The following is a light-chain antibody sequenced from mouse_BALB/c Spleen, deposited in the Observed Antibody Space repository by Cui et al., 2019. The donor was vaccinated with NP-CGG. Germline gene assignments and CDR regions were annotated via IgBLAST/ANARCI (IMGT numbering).Light chain of an antibody. CDR2: GTN. CDR3: ALWYSNHWV. CDR1: TGAVTTTNY. J-gene: IGLJ1*01. V-gene: IGLV1*01. Sequence: VTQESALTTSPGETVTLTCRSSTGAVTTTNYANWVQEKPDHLFTGLIGGTNNRAPGVPARFSGSLIGDKAALTITGAQTEDEAIYFCALWYSNHWVFGGGTKLTVL.